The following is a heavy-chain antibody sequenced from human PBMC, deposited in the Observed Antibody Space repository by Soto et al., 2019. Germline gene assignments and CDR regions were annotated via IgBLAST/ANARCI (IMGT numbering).Heavy chain of an antibody. CDR3: AKSAPAQGGYSYEFDC. V-gene: IGHV3-30*18. CDR1: GFTFSSYG. Sequence: GGSLRLSCAASGFTFSSYGMHWVRQAPGKGLEWVAVISYDGSNKYYADSVKGRFTISRDNSKNTLYLQMNSLRAEDTAVYYCAKSAPAQGGYSYEFDCWGQGTLVTVSS. D-gene: IGHD5-18*01. J-gene: IGHJ4*02. CDR2: ISYDGSNK.